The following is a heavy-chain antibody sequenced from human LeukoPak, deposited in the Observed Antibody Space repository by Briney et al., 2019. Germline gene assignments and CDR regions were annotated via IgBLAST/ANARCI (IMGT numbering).Heavy chain of an antibody. J-gene: IGHJ4*02. Sequence: PSETLSLTCTVSGGSISSGSYYWSWIRQPAGKGLEWIGRIYTSGSTNYNPSLKSRVTISVDTSKNQFSLKLSSVTAADTAVYYCASGSHYGFNSGWLYYWGQGTLVTVSS. CDR3: ASGSHYGFNSGWLYY. V-gene: IGHV4-61*02. D-gene: IGHD6-19*01. CDR1: GGSISSGSYY. CDR2: IYTSGST.